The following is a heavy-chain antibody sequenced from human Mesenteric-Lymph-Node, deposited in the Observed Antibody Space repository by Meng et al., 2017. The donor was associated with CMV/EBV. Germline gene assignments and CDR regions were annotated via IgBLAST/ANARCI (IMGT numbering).Heavy chain of an antibody. J-gene: IGHJ4*02. CDR1: GFTFSSHW. CDR2: IKQDGSEK. CDR3: ARDGKYGGPDFDY. Sequence: GESLKISCAASGFTFSSHWMSWVRQAPGKGLEWVANIKQDGSEKYYVDSVKGRFTISRDNAKNSLYLQMNSLRAEDTAVYYCARDGKYGGPDFDYWGQGTLVTVSS. D-gene: IGHD4/OR15-4a*01. V-gene: IGHV3-7*01.